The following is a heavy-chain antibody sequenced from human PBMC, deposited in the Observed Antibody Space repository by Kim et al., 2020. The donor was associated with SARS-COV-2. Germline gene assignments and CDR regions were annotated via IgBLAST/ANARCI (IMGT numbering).Heavy chain of an antibody. V-gene: IGHV3-23*03. CDR2: IYSGGSST. D-gene: IGHD2-2*01. Sequence: GGSLRLSCAASGFTFSSYAMSWVRQAPGKGLEWVSVIYSGGSSTYYADSVKGRFTISRDNSKNTLYLQMNSLRAEDTAVYYCAKKAREYQLLGLEDYWGQGTLVTVSS. CDR3: AKKAREYQLLGLEDY. CDR1: GFTFSSYA. J-gene: IGHJ4*02.